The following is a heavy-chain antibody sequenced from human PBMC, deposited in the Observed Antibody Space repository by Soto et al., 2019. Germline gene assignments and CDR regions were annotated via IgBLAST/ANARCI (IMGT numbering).Heavy chain of an antibody. J-gene: IGHJ6*02. V-gene: IGHV3-23*01. D-gene: IGHD2-2*01. CDR3: ATATYCSSTSCYAVGGSYYYYGMDV. CDR1: GFTFSSYA. CDR2: ISGSGGST. Sequence: GGSLRLSCAASGFTFSSYAMSWVRQAPGKGLEWVPAISGSGGSTYYADSVKGRFTISRDNSKNTLYLQMNSLRAEDTAVYYCATATYCSSTSCYAVGGSYYYYGMDVWGQGTTVTVSS.